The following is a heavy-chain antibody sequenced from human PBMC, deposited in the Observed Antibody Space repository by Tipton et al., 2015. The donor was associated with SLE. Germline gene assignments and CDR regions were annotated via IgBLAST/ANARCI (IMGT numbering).Heavy chain of an antibody. Sequence: GSLRLSCAASGFTFSSYGMHWVRQAPGKGLEWVAFIRYDGSNKYYADSVKGRFTISRDNSKNTLYLQMNSLRAEDTAVYYCAAPKGIAAAGQDAFDIWGQGTMVTVSS. CDR1: GFTFSSYG. CDR3: AAPKGIAAAGQDAFDI. D-gene: IGHD6-13*01. CDR2: IRYDGSNK. V-gene: IGHV3-30*02. J-gene: IGHJ3*02.